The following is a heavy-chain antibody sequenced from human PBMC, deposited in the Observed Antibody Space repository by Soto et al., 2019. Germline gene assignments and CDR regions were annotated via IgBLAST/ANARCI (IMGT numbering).Heavy chain of an antibody. J-gene: IGHJ6*02. CDR3: ARARMERLSVGHYYYASDS. Sequence: QVQLVQSGAEVKKAGSSVKVSCKVSAGTFSHYAISWVRQAPGQGLEWMGGIIPLFVTPNYAQKFRGRVTITADESTRTAYMELNSLRSEDTAVYYCARARMERLSVGHYYYASDSWGQGTTVTVSS. CDR1: AGTFSHYA. V-gene: IGHV1-69*12. D-gene: IGHD1-1*01. CDR2: IIPLFVTP.